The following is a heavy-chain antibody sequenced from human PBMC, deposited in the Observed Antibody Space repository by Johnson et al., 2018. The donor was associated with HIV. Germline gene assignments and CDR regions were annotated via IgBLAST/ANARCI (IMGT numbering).Heavy chain of an antibody. CDR3: ARDPSPPALGRRGAFDI. J-gene: IGHJ3*02. V-gene: IGHV3-11*04. Sequence: QVQLVESGGGLVKPGGSLRLSCAASGFTFSDYYMNWIRQAPGKGPAWVAYISNSGTTVSYGDSAKGRFTISRDNAKNSLFLHMNGLRADDTAVYYCARDPSPPALGRRGAFDIWGQGTMVTVSS. D-gene: IGHD1-26*01. CDR2: ISNSGTTV. CDR1: GFTFSDYY.